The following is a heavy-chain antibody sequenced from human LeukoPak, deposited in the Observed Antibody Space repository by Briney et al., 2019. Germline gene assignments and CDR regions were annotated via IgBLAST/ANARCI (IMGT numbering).Heavy chain of an antibody. V-gene: IGHV1-69*01. CDR1: GDTLSNNA. J-gene: IGHJ4*02. D-gene: IGHD2-15*01. Sequence: PVKVSCKTSGDTLSNNAISWVRQAPGQGLEWMGGIIRVFGTPNYAPKFQGRVTITADESTDTDYMELSSLRSEDTAVYYCARGEGYCSGQSCFFSSGFEFWGQGTLVIVSS. CDR2: IIRVFGTP. CDR3: ARGEGYCSGQSCFFSSGFEF.